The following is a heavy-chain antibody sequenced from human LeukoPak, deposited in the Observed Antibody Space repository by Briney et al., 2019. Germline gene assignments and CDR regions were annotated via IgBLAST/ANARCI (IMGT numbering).Heavy chain of an antibody. Sequence: GGSLRLSCAASGFTFSSYAMHWVRQAPGKGLEWVAVISYDGSNKYYADSVKGRFTISRDNSKNTLYLQMNSLRAEDTAVYYCASLMVVTAINWFDPWGQGTLVTVSS. J-gene: IGHJ5*02. CDR2: ISYDGSNK. CDR3: ASLMVVTAINWFDP. CDR1: GFTFSSYA. V-gene: IGHV3-30-3*01. D-gene: IGHD2-21*02.